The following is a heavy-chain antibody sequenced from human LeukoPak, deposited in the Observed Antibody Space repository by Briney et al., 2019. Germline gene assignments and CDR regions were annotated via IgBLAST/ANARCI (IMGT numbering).Heavy chain of an antibody. CDR2: IRYDGSNK. D-gene: IGHD1-26*01. V-gene: IGHV3-30*02. CDR3: AKDRVVRELLFDY. J-gene: IGHJ4*02. Sequence: PGGSLRLSCATSGFTFSSYGMHWVRQAPGKGLEYVAFIRYDGSNKYYADSVKGRFTISRDNSKNTLYLQMNSLRAEDTAVYYCAKDRVVRELLFDYWGQGTLVTVSS. CDR1: GFTFSSYG.